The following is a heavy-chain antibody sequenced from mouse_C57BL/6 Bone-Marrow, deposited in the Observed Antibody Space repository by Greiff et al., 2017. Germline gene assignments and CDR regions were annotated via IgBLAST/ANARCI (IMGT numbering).Heavy chain of an antibody. CDR1: GYTFTSYT. CDR2: IYPGNGDT. J-gene: IGHJ4*01. V-gene: IGHV1-12*01. CDR3: ARCARDD. Sequence: LQPSGAALVRPGASVTMSCKASGYTFTSYTMHWVKQTPRQGLEWIGAIYPGNGDTSYNQKFKGKATLTVDKSSSTAYMQLSSLTSEDSAVYCCARCARDDWGQGTSGTVSS.